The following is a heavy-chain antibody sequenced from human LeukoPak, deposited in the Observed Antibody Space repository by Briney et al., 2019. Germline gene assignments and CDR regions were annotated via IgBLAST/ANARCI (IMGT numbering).Heavy chain of an antibody. CDR3: AKTTSGYSSGRYPGWPVDY. Sequence: GGSLRLSCAASGFTFSSYAVSWVRQAPGKGLGGVSAISGSGGGTYLADSVKGRFTISRDNSKNTLYLQMNSLITEDTAVYYCAKTTSGYSSGRYPGWPVDYWGRGTLVTVSS. CDR2: ISGSGGGT. D-gene: IGHD6-19*01. CDR1: GFTFSSYA. J-gene: IGHJ4*02. V-gene: IGHV3-23*01.